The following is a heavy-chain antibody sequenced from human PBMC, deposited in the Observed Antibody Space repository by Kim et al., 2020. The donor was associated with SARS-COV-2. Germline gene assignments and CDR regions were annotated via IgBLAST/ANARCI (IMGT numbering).Heavy chain of an antibody. D-gene: IGHD3-3*01. Sequence: SETLSLTCTVSGGSVSSGSYYWSWIRQPPGKGLEWIGYIYYSGSTNYNPSLKSRVTISVDTSKNQFSLKLSSVTAADTAVYYCARVGEWLLYRYAFDIWGQGTMVTVSS. V-gene: IGHV4-61*01. CDR1: GGSVSSGSYY. CDR2: IYYSGST. CDR3: ARVGEWLLYRYAFDI. J-gene: IGHJ3*02.